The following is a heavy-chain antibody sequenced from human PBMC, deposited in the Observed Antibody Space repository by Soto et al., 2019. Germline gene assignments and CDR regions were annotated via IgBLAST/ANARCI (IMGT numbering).Heavy chain of an antibody. CDR3: ARTNYYDSSGYYPYYYYGMDV. Sequence: ASVKVSCKASGYTFTSYYMHWVRQAPGQGLEWMGIINPSGGSTSYAQKFQGRVTMTTDTSTSTAYMELRSLRSDDTAVYYCARTNYYDSSGYYPYYYYGMDVWGQGTTVTVSS. CDR2: INPSGGST. J-gene: IGHJ6*02. CDR1: GYTFTSYY. V-gene: IGHV1-46*01. D-gene: IGHD3-22*01.